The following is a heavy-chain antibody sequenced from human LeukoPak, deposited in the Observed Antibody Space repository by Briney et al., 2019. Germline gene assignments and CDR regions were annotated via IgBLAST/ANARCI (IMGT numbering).Heavy chain of an antibody. CDR2: IYPGDSDT. D-gene: IGHD6-13*01. CDR3: ARRGYGSSWYYFDY. J-gene: IGHJ4*02. CDR1: GYSFTTYW. V-gene: IGHV5-51*01. Sequence: GESLKISCQVSGYSFTTYWIGWVRQMPGKGLEWMGIIYPGDSDTRYSPSFQGQVTISADKSINAAYLQWSSLKASDTAMYYCARRGYGSSWYYFDYWGQGTLVTVSS.